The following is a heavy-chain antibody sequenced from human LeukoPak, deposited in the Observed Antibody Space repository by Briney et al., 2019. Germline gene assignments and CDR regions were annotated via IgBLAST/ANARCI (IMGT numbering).Heavy chain of an antibody. CDR3: ARDRLDTYYYYYGMDV. CDR1: GFTFSTYW. Sequence: GGSLRLSCSASGFTFSTYWMSWVRQAPGKGLEWVANMRRDGNEIYYLDSVRGRFTISRDNAKNSLYLQMNSLRAEDTAVYYCARDRLDTYYYYYGMDVWGQGTTVTVSS. J-gene: IGHJ6*02. D-gene: IGHD3-9*01. CDR2: MRRDGNEI. V-gene: IGHV3-7*01.